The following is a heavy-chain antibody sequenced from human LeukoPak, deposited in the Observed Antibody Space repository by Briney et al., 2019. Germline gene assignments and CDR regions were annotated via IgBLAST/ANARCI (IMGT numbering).Heavy chain of an antibody. CDR2: FDTGGTT. CDR1: GFTVNSNY. Sequence: GVSLRLSCAASGFTVNSNYMSWVRQAPGGGREFVSLFDTGGTTNNADSVKGRFTVSRDNSRNTLYLQMNSLRAEDTAVYYCARVASDSSGWYHFDYWGQGALVTVSS. V-gene: IGHV3-53*01. CDR3: ARVASDSSGWYHFDY. D-gene: IGHD6-19*01. J-gene: IGHJ4*02.